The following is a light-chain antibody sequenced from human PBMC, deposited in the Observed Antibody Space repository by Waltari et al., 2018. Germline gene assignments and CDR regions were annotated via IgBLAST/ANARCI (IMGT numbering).Light chain of an antibody. J-gene: IGLJ2*01. CDR2: DDT. Sequence: SYVLTQPPSVSVAPGQTARITCGGSDIGDKRVHWYQHKTGQAPLLVVYDDTDRPSGIPGRISGSNSGYTATLSITRVEAGDEADYYWQVWDSDGDYVVFGGGTKLIVL. V-gene: IGLV3-21*02. CDR3: QVWDSDGDYVV. CDR1: DIGDKR.